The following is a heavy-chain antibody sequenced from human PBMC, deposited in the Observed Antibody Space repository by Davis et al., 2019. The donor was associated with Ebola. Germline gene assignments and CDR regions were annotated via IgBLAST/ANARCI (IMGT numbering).Heavy chain of an antibody. CDR1: GYSISSGYY. Sequence: MPSETLSLTCTVSGYSISSGYYWGWIRQPPGRGLEWIGSIYHSGSTYYNPSLKSRVTISVDTSKNQFSLKLSPVTAADTAVYYCARDGRHHKRFDFWSGVFDYWGQGTLVTVSS. V-gene: IGHV4-38-2*02. J-gene: IGHJ4*02. CDR3: ARDGRHHKRFDFWSGVFDY. CDR2: IYHSGST. D-gene: IGHD3-3*01.